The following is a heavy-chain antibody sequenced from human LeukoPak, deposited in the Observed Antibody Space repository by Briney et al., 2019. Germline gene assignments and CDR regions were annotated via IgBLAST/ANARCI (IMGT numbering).Heavy chain of an antibody. D-gene: IGHD6-13*01. CDR2: IYHSGST. CDR3: ARFEYTSSWYVDY. CDR1: GFTFSSYAM. Sequence: GSLRLSCSASGFTFSSYAMSWVRQPPGRGLEWIGEIYHSGSTNYNPSLKSRVTISVDKSKNRFSLKLSSVTAADTAVYYCARFEYTSSWYVDYWGQGTQVTVSS. V-gene: IGHV4-4*02. J-gene: IGHJ4*02.